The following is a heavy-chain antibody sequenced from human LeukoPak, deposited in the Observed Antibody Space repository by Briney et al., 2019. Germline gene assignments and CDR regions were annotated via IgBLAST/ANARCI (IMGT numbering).Heavy chain of an antibody. J-gene: IGHJ6*03. CDR1: GYSISSGYY. CDR3: ARTTEGYAGGPGYSYYYYMDV. Sequence: SETLSLTCTVSGYSISSGYYWGWIRQPPGKGLEWIGSIYHSGSTYCNPSLKSRVTISVDTSKNQVSLKLRSVTAADTAVYYCARTTEGYAGGPGYSYYYYMDVWGKGTTVTISS. V-gene: IGHV4-38-2*02. CDR2: IYHSGST. D-gene: IGHD5-12*01.